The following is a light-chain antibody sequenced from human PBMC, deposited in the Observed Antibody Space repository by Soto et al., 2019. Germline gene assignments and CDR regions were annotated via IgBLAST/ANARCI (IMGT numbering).Light chain of an antibody. CDR1: QSGFSFY. CDR2: SAS. V-gene: IGKV3-20*01. Sequence: EIVLTQSPGTLSLSPGERATLSCRASQSGFSFYLAWFQQKPGQAPRLLIYSASTRATCIPDRFSGSGSGTDLTLNISRLEPDDFAVYYWHQYGNSPWTRGQGTKVEIK. CDR3: HQYGNSPWT. J-gene: IGKJ1*01.